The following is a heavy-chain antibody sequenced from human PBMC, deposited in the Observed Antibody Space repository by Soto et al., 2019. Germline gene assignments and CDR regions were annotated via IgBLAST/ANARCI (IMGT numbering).Heavy chain of an antibody. Sequence: PVGSLRLSCAASGFTFSSYAMSWVRQAPGKGLEWVSAISGSGGSTYYADSVKGRFTISRDNSKNTLYLQMNSLRAEDTAVYYCANYPPIYDFWSGYYYYGMDVWGQGTTVTV. J-gene: IGHJ6*02. CDR3: ANYPPIYDFWSGYYYYGMDV. CDR1: GFTFSSYA. D-gene: IGHD3-3*01. CDR2: ISGSGGST. V-gene: IGHV3-23*01.